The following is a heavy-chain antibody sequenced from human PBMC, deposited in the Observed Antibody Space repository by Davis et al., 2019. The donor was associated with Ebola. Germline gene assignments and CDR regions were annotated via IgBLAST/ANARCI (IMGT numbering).Heavy chain of an antibody. J-gene: IGHJ4*02. CDR2: IIPILGIA. CDR1: GGTFSSYA. V-gene: IGHV1-69*04. Sequence: SVKVSCKASGGTFSSYAISWVRQAPGQGLEWMGRIIPILGIANYAQKFQGRVTITADKSTSTAYMELSSLRSEDTAVYYCARESNAGTGGDYWGKGTLVTVSS. CDR3: ARESNAGTGGDY. D-gene: IGHD6-13*01.